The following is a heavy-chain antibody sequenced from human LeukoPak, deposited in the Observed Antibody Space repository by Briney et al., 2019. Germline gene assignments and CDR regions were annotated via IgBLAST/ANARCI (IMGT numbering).Heavy chain of an antibody. J-gene: IGHJ4*02. CDR2: INPSGGSA. CDR1: GYTFTSYY. D-gene: IGHD4-17*01. Sequence: ASVKVPCKASGYTFTSYYMHWVRQAPGQGLEWMGIINPSGGSASYAQKFQGRVTMTRDTSTGTVYMELSSLRSEDTAVYYCARAWGGYGDYELDYWGQGTLVTVSS. CDR3: ARAWGGYGDYELDY. V-gene: IGHV1-46*01.